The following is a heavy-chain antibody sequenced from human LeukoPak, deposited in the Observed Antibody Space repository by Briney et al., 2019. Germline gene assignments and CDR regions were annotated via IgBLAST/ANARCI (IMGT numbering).Heavy chain of an antibody. CDR3: AREGSIVGPPIYFDY. J-gene: IGHJ4*02. D-gene: IGHD1-26*01. CDR1: GFTFSSYW. CDR2: IKQDGSEK. Sequence: GGSLRLSCAASGFTFSSYWMSWVRQAPGKGLEWVANIKQDGSEKYYVDSVKGRFTISRDNAKNSLYLQMNSLRAEDTAVYYCAREGSIVGPPIYFDYWGQGTLVTVSS. V-gene: IGHV3-7*01.